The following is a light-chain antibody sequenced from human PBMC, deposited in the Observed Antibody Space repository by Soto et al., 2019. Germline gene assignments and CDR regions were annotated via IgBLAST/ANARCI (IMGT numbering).Light chain of an antibody. V-gene: IGLV1-40*01. Sequence: QSVLTQPPSVAGAPGQKITISCTGSSSNIGAGYDVHWYQQLPGAAPKLLIYGNNNRPQGVPDRFTGSKSGTSVSLAITGLQAEDEADYYCQSYDSSLSGSDVFGTGTKLTVL. J-gene: IGLJ1*01. CDR3: QSYDSSLSGSDV. CDR2: GNN. CDR1: SSNIGAGYD.